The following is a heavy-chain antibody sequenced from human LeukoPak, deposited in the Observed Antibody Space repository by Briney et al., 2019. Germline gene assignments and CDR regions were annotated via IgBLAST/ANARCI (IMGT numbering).Heavy chain of an antibody. CDR2: ISDTGRLS. V-gene: IGHV3-23*01. CDR3: ARHPYSSGWYRSDY. J-gene: IGHJ4*02. Sequence: GGSLRLSCAASGFTFSSSAMSWVRQAPGKGLEWVAAISDTGRLSYCADSVNGRFTISRDNSKNTLSLQMNSLRAEDTAVYYCARHPYSSGWYRSDYWGQGTLVTVSS. CDR1: GFTFSSSA. D-gene: IGHD6-19*01.